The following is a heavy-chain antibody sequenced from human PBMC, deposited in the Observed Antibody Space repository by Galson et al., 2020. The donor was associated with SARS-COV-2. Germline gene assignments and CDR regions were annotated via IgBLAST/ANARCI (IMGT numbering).Heavy chain of an antibody. CDR2: IYSGGST. CDR1: GFTVSSNY. V-gene: IGHV3-53*01. J-gene: IGHJ4*02. CDR3: VRLRTTYFDL. Sequence: GESLKISCAASGFTVSSNYMSWVRQAPGQGLEWVSVIYSGGSTYYADSVKGRFTISRDNSKNTVYLQMTSLRVDDTAMYECVRLRTTYFDLWGQGIEVAVSS.